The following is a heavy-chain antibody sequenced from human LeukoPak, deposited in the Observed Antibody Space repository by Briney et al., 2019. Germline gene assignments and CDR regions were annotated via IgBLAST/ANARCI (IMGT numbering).Heavy chain of an antibody. CDR2: ISSSSTII. CDR3: GASRQYVGAFDI. V-gene: IGHV3-48*03. Sequence: GGSLRLSCAASGFTFSSYELYWVRQAPGKGLEWISYISSSSTIIKYADSVRGRLTISRDDARESLYLQMSSLGADDTAIYYCGASRQYVGAFDIWGQGTLVTVSS. CDR1: GFTFSSYE. J-gene: IGHJ3*02. D-gene: IGHD3-16*01.